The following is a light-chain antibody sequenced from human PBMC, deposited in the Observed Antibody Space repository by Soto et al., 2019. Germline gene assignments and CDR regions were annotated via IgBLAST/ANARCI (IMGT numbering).Light chain of an antibody. CDR3: SSYTTSSTSV. J-gene: IGLJ2*01. Sequence: QSALTQPPSVSGSPGQSVTISCTGTSSDVGYYNRVSWYQQPPGTAPKLMVFEVSNRPSGVPDRFSGSKSGNTASLTISGLQAEDEADYYCSSYTTSSTSVFGGGTKLTVL. V-gene: IGLV2-18*02. CDR1: SSDVGYYNR. CDR2: EVS.